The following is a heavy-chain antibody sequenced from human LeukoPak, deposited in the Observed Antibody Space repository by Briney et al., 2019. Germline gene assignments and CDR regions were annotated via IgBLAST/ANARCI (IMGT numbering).Heavy chain of an antibody. V-gene: IGHV3-48*03. CDR1: GFTFSSYE. Sequence: PGGSLRLSCAASGFTFSSYEMNWVRQAPGKGLEWVSYISSSGSTIYYADSVKGRFTISRDNAKNTLYLQMNSLRAEDTAVYYCAREGPGGYYYDSSGYYYFDYWGQGTLVTVSS. D-gene: IGHD3-22*01. CDR2: ISSSGSTI. CDR3: AREGPGGYYYDSSGYYYFDY. J-gene: IGHJ4*02.